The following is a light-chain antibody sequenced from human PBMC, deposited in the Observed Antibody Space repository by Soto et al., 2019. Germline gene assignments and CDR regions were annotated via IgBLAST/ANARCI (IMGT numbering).Light chain of an antibody. CDR2: EGS. CDR1: SSDAGSYNL. Sequence: HSALTQPASVSGSPGQSITISCTGTSSDAGSYNLVSWYQQHPGKAPKLMIYEGSKRPSGVSNRFSGSKSGNTASLTISGLQAEDEADYYCCSYAGSSTYVFGTGTKVTVL. V-gene: IGLV2-23*01. J-gene: IGLJ1*01. CDR3: CSYAGSSTYV.